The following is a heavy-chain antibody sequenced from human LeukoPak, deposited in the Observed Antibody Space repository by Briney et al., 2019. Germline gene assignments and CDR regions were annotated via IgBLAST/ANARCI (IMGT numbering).Heavy chain of an antibody. CDR3: AKVAIRVVTATRSFDY. CDR2: ISGSGGST. J-gene: IGHJ4*02. V-gene: IGHV3-23*01. D-gene: IGHD2-21*02. CDR1: GFTFSSYA. Sequence: GGSLRLSCAASGFTFSSYAMSWVRQAPGKGLEWVSAISGSGGSTYYADSVKGRFTISRNNSKNTLYLQMNSLRAEDTAVYYCAKVAIRVVTATRSFDYWGQGTLVTVSS.